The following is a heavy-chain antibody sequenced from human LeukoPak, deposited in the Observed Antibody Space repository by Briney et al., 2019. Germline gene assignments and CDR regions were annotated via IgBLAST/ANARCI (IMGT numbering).Heavy chain of an antibody. CDR1: GFTFSGSA. D-gene: IGHD1-14*01. Sequence: GGSLRLSCAASGFTFSGSAMHWVRQASGKGLEWVGRIRNKANSYATAYSASVKGRFTTSRDDSKNTAYLQMNSLKTEDTAVYYCARSSMTTPFDYWGQGTLVTVSS. CDR3: ARSSMTTPFDY. V-gene: IGHV3-73*01. J-gene: IGHJ4*02. CDR2: IRNKANSYAT.